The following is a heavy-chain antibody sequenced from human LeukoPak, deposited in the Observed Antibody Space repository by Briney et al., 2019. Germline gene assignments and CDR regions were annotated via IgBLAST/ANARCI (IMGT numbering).Heavy chain of an antibody. J-gene: IGHJ4*02. CDR2: ISSSGSTI. Sequence: GETLRLSCAASGFTFSTYGITWVRQAPGKGLEWVSYISSSGSTIYYADSVKGRFTISRDNAKNSLYLQMNSLRAEDTAVYYCARDNGWLQLTYFDYWGQGTLVTVSS. V-gene: IGHV3-48*04. CDR1: GFTFSTYG. CDR3: ARDNGWLQLTYFDY. D-gene: IGHD5-24*01.